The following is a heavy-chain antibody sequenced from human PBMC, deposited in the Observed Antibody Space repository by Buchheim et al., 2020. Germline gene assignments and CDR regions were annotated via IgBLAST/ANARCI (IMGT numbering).Heavy chain of an antibody. D-gene: IGHD6-19*01. V-gene: IGHV3-30-3*01. Sequence: QVQLVESGGGVVQPGRSLRLSCAASGFTFSSYAMHWVRQAPGKGLEWVAVISYDGSNKYYADSVKGRFTIPRDNSKNTLYLQMNSLRAEDTAVYYCARGHPYMEHSSGWDFDYWGQGTL. CDR1: GFTFSSYA. J-gene: IGHJ4*02. CDR3: ARGHPYMEHSSGWDFDY. CDR2: ISYDGSNK.